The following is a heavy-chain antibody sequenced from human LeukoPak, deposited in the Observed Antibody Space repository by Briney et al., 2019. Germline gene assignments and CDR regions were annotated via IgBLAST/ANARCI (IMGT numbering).Heavy chain of an antibody. V-gene: IGHV3-30*14. J-gene: IGHJ4*02. D-gene: IGHD7-27*01. Sequence: GGSLRLSCAASGFTFSSYAMHWVRQAPGKGLEWVAVISYDGSNKYYADSVKGRFTISRENAKNSLYLQMNSLRAGDTAVYYCARAAAGDPIDYWGQGTLVTVSS. CDR1: GFTFSSYA. CDR2: ISYDGSNK. CDR3: ARAAAGDPIDY.